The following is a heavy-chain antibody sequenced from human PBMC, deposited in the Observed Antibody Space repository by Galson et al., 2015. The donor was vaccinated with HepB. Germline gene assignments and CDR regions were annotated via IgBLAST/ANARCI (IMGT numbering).Heavy chain of an antibody. CDR1: GFTVSNEY. CDR3: AKGYSRSWYSGLGY. Sequence: SLRLSCAASGFTVSNEYMSWVRQAPGKGLEWVSVIYSGGSTYYGDSVRGRFTISRDNSKNTLYLQMNSLRAEDTAVYYCAKGYSRSWYSGLGYWGQGTLVTVSP. CDR2: IYSGGST. J-gene: IGHJ4*02. V-gene: IGHV3-53*01. D-gene: IGHD6-13*01.